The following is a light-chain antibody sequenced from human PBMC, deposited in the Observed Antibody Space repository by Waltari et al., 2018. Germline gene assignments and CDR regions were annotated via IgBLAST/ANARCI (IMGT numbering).Light chain of an antibody. CDR2: VNSDGSH. V-gene: IGLV4-69*01. CDR3: QTGGHGTWV. J-gene: IGLJ3*02. CDR1: SGHSSNI. Sequence: QLVLTQSPSASASLGASVKLTCTLSSGHSSNIIAWHQQQPEKGPRYLMKVNSDGSHSKGDEIPDRFSGSSSGAERYLTSSNLQSEDEADYFCQTGGHGTWVFGGGTKLTVL.